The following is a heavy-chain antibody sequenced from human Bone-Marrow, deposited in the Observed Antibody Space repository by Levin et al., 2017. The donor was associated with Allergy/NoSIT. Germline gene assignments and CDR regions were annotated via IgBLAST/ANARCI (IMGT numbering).Heavy chain of an antibody. CDR2: ISESGGNT. CDR3: AKDGYYSSGWYYFEY. D-gene: IGHD6-19*01. J-gene: IGHJ4*02. CDR1: GFAFSSFD. Sequence: GGSLRLSCAASGFAFSSFDMTWVRQVPGKGLEWVSAISESGGNTYYADSVKGRFTISRDNSKNTLYLQMNSLRAEDTAVYYCAKDGYYSSGWYYFEYWGQGTLVTVSS. V-gene: IGHV3-23*01.